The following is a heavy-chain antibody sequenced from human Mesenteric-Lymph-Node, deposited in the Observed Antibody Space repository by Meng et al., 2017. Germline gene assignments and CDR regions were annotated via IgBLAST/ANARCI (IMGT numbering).Heavy chain of an antibody. CDR1: GGSVSSGNNY. CDR3: ARVGAYCGGDCYHPR. D-gene: IGHD2-21*02. CDR2: IYYSGRT. J-gene: IGHJ4*02. V-gene: IGHV4-30-4*01. Sequence: QVPLQGCGPGLVKPSQTLSLTCTVSGGSVSSGNNYWIWIRQPPGKGLEWIGYIYYSGRTYYNPSLESRVTMSVDESKNQFSLRLSSVTAADTAVYYCARVGAYCGGDCYHPRWGQGTLVTVSS.